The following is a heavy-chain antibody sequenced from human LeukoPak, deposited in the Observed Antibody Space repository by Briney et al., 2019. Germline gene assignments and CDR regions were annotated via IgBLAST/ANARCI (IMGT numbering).Heavy chain of an antibody. CDR1: GFSFSTYW. D-gene: IGHD3-16*01. V-gene: IGHV3-48*01. Sequence: GGSLRLSCAASGFSFSTYWMSWVRQAPGKGLEWISYISGGTISYADSVKGRFTISRDNAKNSVYLQMNSLRAEDTAIYYCARDWAWALDYWGRGTLVTVSS. CDR3: ARDWAWALDY. CDR2: ISGGTI. J-gene: IGHJ4*02.